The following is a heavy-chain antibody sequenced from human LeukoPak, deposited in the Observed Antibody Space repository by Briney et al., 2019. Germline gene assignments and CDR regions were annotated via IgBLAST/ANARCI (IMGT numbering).Heavy chain of an antibody. D-gene: IGHD2-21*02. Sequence: GGSLRLSCAASGFTSTYSMNWVRQAPGKGLEWVANIKQDGSEKYYVDSVKGRLTISRDNAKNSLYMQMNSLRAEDTAVYYCARVELLFPSFDYWGQGTLVTVSS. V-gene: IGHV3-7*01. CDR3: ARVELLFPSFDY. CDR2: IKQDGSEK. J-gene: IGHJ4*02. CDR1: GFTSTYS.